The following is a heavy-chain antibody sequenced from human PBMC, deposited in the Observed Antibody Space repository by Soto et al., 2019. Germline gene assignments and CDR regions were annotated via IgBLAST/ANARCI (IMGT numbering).Heavy chain of an antibody. CDR1: GFTFSSYG. V-gene: IGHV3-33*01. Sequence: PGGSLRLSCAASGFTFSSYGMHWVRQAPGKGLEWVAVIWYDGSNKYYADSVKGRFTISRDNSKNTLYLQMNSLRAEDTAVYYCAREYDSSGYYQQNQAYFDYWGQGTLVTVSS. CDR3: AREYDSSGYYQQNQAYFDY. J-gene: IGHJ4*02. CDR2: IWYDGSNK. D-gene: IGHD3-22*01.